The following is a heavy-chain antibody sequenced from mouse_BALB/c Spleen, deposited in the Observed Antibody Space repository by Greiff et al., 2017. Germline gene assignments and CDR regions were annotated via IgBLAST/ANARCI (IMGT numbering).Heavy chain of an antibody. J-gene: IGHJ4*01. CDR1: GYTFTSYW. D-gene: IGHD4-1*01. CDR2: INPSTGYT. V-gene: IGHV1-7*01. CDR3: ARSPLGPDYAMDY. Sequence: VQRVESGAELAKPGASVKMSCKASGYTFTSYWMHWVKQRPGQGLEWIGYINPSTGYTEYNQKFKDKATLTADKSSSTAYMQLSSLTSEDSAVYYCARSPLGPDYAMDYWGQGTSVTVSS.